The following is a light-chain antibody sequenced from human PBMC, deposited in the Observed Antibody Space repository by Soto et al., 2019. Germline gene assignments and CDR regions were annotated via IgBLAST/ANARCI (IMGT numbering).Light chain of an antibody. CDR2: DAS. V-gene: IGKV3-11*01. CDR3: QHRSNWLGT. CDR1: QSVGSF. J-gene: IGKJ3*01. Sequence: EIVLTQSPATLSLSPGERATLSRRASQSVGSFLAWYQQKSGQAPRLLIYDASNRAPGIPARCSGSGSGTDFTLTISSLEPEDFAVYYCQHRSNWLGTFGPGTKVDIK.